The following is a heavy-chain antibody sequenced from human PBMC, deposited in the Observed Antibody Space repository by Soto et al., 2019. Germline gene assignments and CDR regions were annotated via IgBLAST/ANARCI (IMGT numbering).Heavy chain of an antibody. D-gene: IGHD6-13*01. CDR1: RGSMFSADYF. Sequence: SETLSLTCSVSRGSMFSADYFWSWIRQHPGRGLEWIGYIHYSGSTYYNPSLKSRVTISLDTPKNQFSLNLNSVTAADTAVYSCARGGRIAAAGTLRGYFQHGGRGTLVTVSS. J-gene: IGHJ1*01. CDR2: IHYSGST. V-gene: IGHV4-31*03. CDR3: ARGGRIAAAGTLRGYFQH.